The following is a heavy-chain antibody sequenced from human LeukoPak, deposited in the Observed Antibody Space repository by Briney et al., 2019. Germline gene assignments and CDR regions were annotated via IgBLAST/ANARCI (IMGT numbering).Heavy chain of an antibody. CDR3: ARDRITIFGVVIGDAKYYYYMDV. Sequence: GASVKVSCKASGGTFSSYAISWVRQAPGQGLEWMGGIIPIFGTANYAQKFQGRVTITADESTSTAYMELSSLRSEDTAVYYCARDRITIFGVVIGDAKYYYYMDVWGKGTTVTVSS. CDR1: GGTFSSYA. D-gene: IGHD3-3*01. CDR2: IIPIFGTA. V-gene: IGHV1-69*13. J-gene: IGHJ6*03.